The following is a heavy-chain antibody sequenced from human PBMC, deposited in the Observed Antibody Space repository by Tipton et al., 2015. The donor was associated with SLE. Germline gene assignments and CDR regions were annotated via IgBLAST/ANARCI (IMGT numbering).Heavy chain of an antibody. D-gene: IGHD6-19*01. Sequence: SLRLSCAASGFTFSSYEMNWVRQAPGKGLEWVSYISSSGSTIYYADSVKGRFTISRDNAENSLYLQMNSLRAEDTAVYYCASASSGWYKRYFQHWGQGTLVTVPS. V-gene: IGHV3-48*03. CDR1: GFTFSSYE. CDR3: ASASSGWYKRYFQH. CDR2: ISSSGSTI. J-gene: IGHJ1*01.